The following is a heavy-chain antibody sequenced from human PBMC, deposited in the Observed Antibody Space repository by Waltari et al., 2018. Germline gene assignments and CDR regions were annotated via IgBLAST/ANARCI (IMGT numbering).Heavy chain of an antibody. V-gene: IGHV3-21*06. CDR2: ISRSGSSI. Sequence: EVQLAESGGGLVNPGGSLRLSCAASGFTFSSYKMAWVRQAPGKGLEWVSSISRSGSSIYYADSVKGRFTISRDSAKNSLYLQLNSLRAEDTAVYYCVGYRSSSSFDWYFDLWGRGTLVTVSS. CDR3: VGYRSSSSFDWYFDL. J-gene: IGHJ2*01. CDR1: GFTFSSYK. D-gene: IGHD6-6*01.